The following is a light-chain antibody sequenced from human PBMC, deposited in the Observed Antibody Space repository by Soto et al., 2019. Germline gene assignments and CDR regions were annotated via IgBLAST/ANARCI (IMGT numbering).Light chain of an antibody. Sequence: EVVMTQSPATLSVSPGEGVTLSCRASQGIGDTLAWYQHKPGQTPRLLIYDTSTRATGVPARFSGSESGPACTITIYSLKSEDGAIYDCQPYNNWPLTFGGGTKVEI. CDR3: QPYNNWPLT. CDR1: QGIGDT. V-gene: IGKV3-15*01. CDR2: DTS. J-gene: IGKJ4*01.